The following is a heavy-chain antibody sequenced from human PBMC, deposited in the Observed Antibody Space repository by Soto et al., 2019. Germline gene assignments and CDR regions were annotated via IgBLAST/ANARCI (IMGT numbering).Heavy chain of an antibody. Sequence: QVQLVESGGGVVQPGRSLRLSCAASGFTFSSYGMHWVRQAPGKGLEWVAVIWYDGSNKYYADSVKGRFTISRDNSKNTMYLQMNSMRAEDTAVYYCARDWGNQHWYYYDSSGSGFDYWGQGTLVTVSS. CDR1: GFTFSSYG. V-gene: IGHV3-33*01. CDR2: IWYDGSNK. J-gene: IGHJ4*02. CDR3: ARDWGNQHWYYYDSSGSGFDY. D-gene: IGHD3-22*01.